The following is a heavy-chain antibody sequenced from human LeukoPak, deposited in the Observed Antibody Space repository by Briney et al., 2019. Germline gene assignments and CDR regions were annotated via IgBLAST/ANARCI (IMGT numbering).Heavy chain of an antibody. CDR1: GGSFSGYY. CDR3: ARVLGYCSSTSCYKTPYNWFDP. CDR2: INHSGST. D-gene: IGHD2-2*01. V-gene: IGHV4-34*01. J-gene: IGHJ5*02. Sequence: PSETLSLTCAVYGGSFSGYYWSWISQPPGKGREWIGEINHSGSTNYNPSLKSRVTISVDTSKNQFSLKLSSVTAADTAVYYCARVLGYCSSTSCYKTPYNWFDPWGQGTLVTVSS.